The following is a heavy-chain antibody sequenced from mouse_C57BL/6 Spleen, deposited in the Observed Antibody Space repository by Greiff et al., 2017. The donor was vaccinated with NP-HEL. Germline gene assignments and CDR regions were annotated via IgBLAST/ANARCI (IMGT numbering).Heavy chain of an antibody. CDR1: GFTFSSYG. CDR3: ARQYYYGSTWFAY. CDR2: ISSGGSYT. Sequence: VQLKESGGDLVKPGGSLKLSCAASGFTFSSYGMSWVRQTPDKRLEWVATISSGGSYTYYPDSVKGRFTISRDNAKNTLYLQMSSLKSEDTAMYYCARQYYYGSTWFAYWGQGTLVTVSA. D-gene: IGHD1-1*01. J-gene: IGHJ3*01. V-gene: IGHV5-6*01.